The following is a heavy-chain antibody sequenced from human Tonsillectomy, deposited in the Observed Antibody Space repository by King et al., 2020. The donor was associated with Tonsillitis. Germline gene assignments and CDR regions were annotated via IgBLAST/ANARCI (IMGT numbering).Heavy chain of an antibody. J-gene: IGHJ2*01. V-gene: IGHV3-30*18. CDR2: IAYDASYE. D-gene: IGHD3-16*01. CDR1: GFTFDNYG. Sequence: VQLVESGGGVVQPGTSLRLSCAASGFTFDNYGMHWVRQAPGKGLEWVALIAYDASYENYADSVKGRFTISRDNSKNTLYLEMSSLRVEDTAVYYCAKGGICLSDWYFDLWGRGTLVTVSS. CDR3: AKGGICLSDWYFDL.